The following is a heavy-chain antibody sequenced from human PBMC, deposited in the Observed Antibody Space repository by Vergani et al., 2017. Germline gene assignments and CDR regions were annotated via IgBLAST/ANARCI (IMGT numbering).Heavy chain of an antibody. Sequence: QVQLQESGPGLVKPSETLSLTCTVSGGSVSSGSYYWSWIRQPPGKGLEWIGYIYYRGSTNYNPSLKSRGTISVDTSKNQFSLKLGSVTAADTAVYYCAGVALGYVAALSVRWFDPWGQGTLVTGSS. J-gene: IGHJ5*02. CDR1: GGSVSSGSYY. D-gene: IGHD6-6*01. CDR2: IYYRGST. CDR3: AGVALGYVAALSVRWFDP. V-gene: IGHV4-61*01.